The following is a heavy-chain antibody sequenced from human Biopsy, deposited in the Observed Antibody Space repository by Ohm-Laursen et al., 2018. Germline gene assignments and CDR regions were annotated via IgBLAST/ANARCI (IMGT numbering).Heavy chain of an antibody. D-gene: IGHD2-8*01. J-gene: IGHJ4*02. V-gene: IGHV1-2*02. CDR2: INCKTGAT. CDR3: ARDPLNGHKHFDY. CDR1: SYTFTDYN. Sequence: ASVNVSCKAASYTFTDYNIHWMRQAPGQGLEWLGYINCKTGATNYAQKFQGTVTMTRDTSISTAYLALGSLRSSDTVIYYCARDPLNGHKHFDYWGQGSLVTVSS.